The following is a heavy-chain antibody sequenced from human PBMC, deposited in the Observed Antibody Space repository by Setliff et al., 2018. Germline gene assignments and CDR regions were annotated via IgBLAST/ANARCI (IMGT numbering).Heavy chain of an antibody. J-gene: IGHJ4*02. V-gene: IGHV3-30*03. Sequence: PGGSLRLSCAASGFTFSTYRMHWVRQAPGKGLEWVAVIFDDGVNKYHADSVKGRFTISRDNSKNTLYLQMHSLRPEDTAVYYYARTCSGSGCYAGLESWGQGTPVTVSS. CDR1: GFTFSTYR. CDR3: ARTCSGSGCYAGLES. CDR2: IFDDGVNK. D-gene: IGHD2-15*01.